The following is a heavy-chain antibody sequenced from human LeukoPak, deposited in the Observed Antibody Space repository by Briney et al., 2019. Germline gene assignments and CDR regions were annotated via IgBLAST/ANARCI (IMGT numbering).Heavy chain of an antibody. CDR3: ARVYGDHYDSNGSFRY. D-gene: IGHD3-22*01. V-gene: IGHV1-69*06. CDR2: TLAILGTA. J-gene: IGHJ4*02. Sequence: VASVKVSCRASGGTFSRYALSWVRQAPGQGLEWMGWTLAILGTANYAQKFQGRVTITADKSTSTAYMELSSLRSEDTAVYYCARVYGDHYDSNGSFRYWGQGTLVIVSS. CDR1: GGTFSRYA.